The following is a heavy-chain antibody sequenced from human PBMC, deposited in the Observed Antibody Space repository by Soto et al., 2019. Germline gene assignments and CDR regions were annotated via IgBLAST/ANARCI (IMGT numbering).Heavy chain of an antibody. V-gene: IGHV1-69*06. Sequence: GASVKVSCKASGGTFSCYAIRWVRQAPGQGLEWMGGIIPIFGTADYAQKFHGRVTITADKSTSTAYMELSSLRSDDTAVYYCAITKREVIAAAVTDRYGMDVWGQGTTVTVSS. CDR3: AITKREVIAAAVTDRYGMDV. CDR1: GGTFSCYA. D-gene: IGHD6-13*01. CDR2: IIPIFGTA. J-gene: IGHJ6*02.